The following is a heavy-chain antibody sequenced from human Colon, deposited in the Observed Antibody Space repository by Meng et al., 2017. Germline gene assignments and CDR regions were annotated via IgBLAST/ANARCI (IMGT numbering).Heavy chain of an antibody. CDR2: IHPRGST. V-gene: IGHV4-34*02. CDR1: GGSFSDYY. D-gene: IGHD5-18*01. J-gene: IGHJ4*02. Sequence: QVQVREWGAGLVKPSETLAVTCAGYGGSFSDYYGGWVRQPPGKGLEWIGEIHPRGSTSCNPSLKSRVRISVDTSKKQFSLKVSSVTAADTAMYYCARGMDKAKTGYWGQGTLVTVSS. CDR3: ARGMDKAKTGY.